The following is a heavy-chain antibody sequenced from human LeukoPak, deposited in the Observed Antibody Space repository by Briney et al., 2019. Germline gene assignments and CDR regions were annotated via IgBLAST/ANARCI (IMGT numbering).Heavy chain of an antibody. CDR3: ARDYGSGSYRYNWFDP. D-gene: IGHD3-10*01. V-gene: IGHV1-2*02. CDR1: GYTFTGYY. CDR2: INPNSGGT. Sequence: ASVKLSCKASGYTFTGYYMHWVRQAPGQGLEWMGWINPNSGGTNYAQKFQGRVTMTRDTSISTAYMELSRLRSDDTAVYYCARDYGSGSYRYNWFDPWGQGTLVT. J-gene: IGHJ5*02.